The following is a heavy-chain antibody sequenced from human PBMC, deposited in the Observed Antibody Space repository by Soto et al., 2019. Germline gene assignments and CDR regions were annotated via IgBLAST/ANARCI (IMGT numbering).Heavy chain of an antibody. Sequence: EVQLVESGGDLVQPGGSLRVSCTASGFDFSRYEMNWVRQTPGKGLEWVSYISSSGNKVNYADSVKGRFTISRDNAKNSLFLHMNSPRGEDTAVYYCARRYSKYLPLDSWGQGTLVTVSS. J-gene: IGHJ4*02. D-gene: IGHD4-4*01. CDR2: ISSSGNKV. CDR3: ARRYSKYLPLDS. CDR1: GFDFSRYE. V-gene: IGHV3-48*03.